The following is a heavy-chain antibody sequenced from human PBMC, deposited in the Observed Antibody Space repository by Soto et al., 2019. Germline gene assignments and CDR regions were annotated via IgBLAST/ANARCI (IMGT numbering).Heavy chain of an antibody. D-gene: IGHD3-16*01. V-gene: IGHV3-30-3*01. J-gene: IGHJ4*02. Sequence: QVQLVESGGGVVQPGRSLRLSCAASGFTFSSYAMHWVRRAPGKGLEWMAVMSYDGSNKYYADSVKGRFTISRDNSKNTLYLTMNSLRPEDTALYYCARDGGADWGQGTLVIVSS. CDR3: ARDGGAD. CDR2: MSYDGSNK. CDR1: GFTFSSYA.